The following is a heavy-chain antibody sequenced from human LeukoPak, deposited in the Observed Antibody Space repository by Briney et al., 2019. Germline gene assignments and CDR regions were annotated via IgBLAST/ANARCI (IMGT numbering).Heavy chain of an antibody. CDR1: GGSISSSSYY. CDR2: IYYSGST. J-gene: IGHJ4*02. Sequence: SETLSLTCTVSGGSISSSSYYWGWIRQPPGKGLEWIGSIYYSGSTYYNPSLKSRVTISVDTSKNQFSLKLSSVTAADTAVYYCARVRSGEDHYYDSSGYYYGFDYWGQGTLVTVSS. D-gene: IGHD3-22*01. V-gene: IGHV4-39*07. CDR3: ARVRSGEDHYYDSSGYYYGFDY.